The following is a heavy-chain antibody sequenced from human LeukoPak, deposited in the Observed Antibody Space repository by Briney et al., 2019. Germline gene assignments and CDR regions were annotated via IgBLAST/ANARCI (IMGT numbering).Heavy chain of an antibody. V-gene: IGHV4-59*01. CDR1: GGSISSYY. J-gene: IGHJ4*02. D-gene: IGHD6-13*01. CDR3: ARVGSSWRYFDY. Sequence: SETLSLTCTVSGGSISSYYWSWIRQPPGKELEWIGYIYYGGSTNYNPSLKSRVTISVDTSKNQFSLKLSSVTAADTAVYYCARVGSSWRYFDYWGQGTLVTVSS. CDR2: IYYGGST.